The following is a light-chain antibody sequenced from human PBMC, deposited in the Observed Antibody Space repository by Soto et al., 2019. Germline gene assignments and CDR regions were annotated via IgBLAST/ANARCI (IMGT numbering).Light chain of an antibody. CDR1: QGITTA. Sequence: AIQLTQSPSSLSASVGDTVTITCRASQGITTALAWYQQKPGKAPNLLISIASSLETGVPSRFSGSGSGTYFTLTITSLQPEDFATYYCQQFNSYPITFGQGTRLEIK. V-gene: IGKV1-13*02. CDR3: QQFNSYPIT. CDR2: IAS. J-gene: IGKJ5*01.